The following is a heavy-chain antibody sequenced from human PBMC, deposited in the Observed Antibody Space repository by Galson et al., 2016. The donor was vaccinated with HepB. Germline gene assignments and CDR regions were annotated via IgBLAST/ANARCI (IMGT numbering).Heavy chain of an antibody. CDR1: AYTFTSYG. D-gene: IGHD6-13*01. CDR3: ARDYGAGGFYYFDY. V-gene: IGHV1-46*01. Sequence: SVKVSCKAPAYTFTSYGISWVRQAPGRGLEWVGVINPTGGSTDFAPRFQDRVTLTRDTSTGTVYMELTSLTSDDTAVYYCARDYGAGGFYYFDYWGQGTVITVSS. CDR2: INPTGGST. J-gene: IGHJ4*02.